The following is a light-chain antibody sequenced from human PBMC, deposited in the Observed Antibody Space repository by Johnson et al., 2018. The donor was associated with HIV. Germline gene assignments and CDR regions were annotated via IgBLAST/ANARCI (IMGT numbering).Light chain of an antibody. V-gene: IGLV1-51*01. J-gene: IGLJ1*01. CDR1: SSNIESDY. Sequence: QSVLTQPPSVSAAPGQKVDISCSGSSSNIESDYVSWYQQLPGTAPKLLIYDNNKRPSGIPDRFFGSKSGTSATLDITGLQTGDEADYYCGTWDSSLGYVFGTGTKVTVL. CDR2: DNN. CDR3: GTWDSSLGYV.